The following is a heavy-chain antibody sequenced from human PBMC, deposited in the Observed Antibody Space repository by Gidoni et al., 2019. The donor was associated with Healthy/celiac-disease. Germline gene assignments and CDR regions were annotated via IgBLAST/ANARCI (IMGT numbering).Heavy chain of an antibody. D-gene: IGHD3-9*01. J-gene: IGHJ3*02. CDR1: GGSFSGYY. CDR3: ASSNYDILTGYSDAFDI. V-gene: IGHV4-34*01. Sequence: QVQLQQWGAGLLKPSETLSLTCAVYGGSFSGYYWSWIRQPHGKGLEWIGEINHSGSTNYNPSLKSRVTISVDTSKNQFSLKLSSVTAADTAVYYCASSNYDILTGYSDAFDIWGQGTMVTVSS. CDR2: INHSGST.